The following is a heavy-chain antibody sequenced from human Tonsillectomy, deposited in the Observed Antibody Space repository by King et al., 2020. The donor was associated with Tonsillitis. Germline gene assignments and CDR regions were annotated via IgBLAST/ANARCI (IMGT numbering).Heavy chain of an antibody. CDR2: INPNTGDT. CDR1: GYTFTDYY. D-gene: IGHD4-23*01. V-gene: IGHV1-2*02. CDR3: ARGPYGGIGY. J-gene: IGHJ4*02. Sequence: QDQLVQSGAEVKKPGASVKVSCKASGYTFTDYYMHWVRLAPGQGLEWMGWINPNTGDTNYAQKFQGRVTMTRDTSITTAYMELRRLGSDDTAVYYCARGPYGGIGYWGQGTLVTVSS.